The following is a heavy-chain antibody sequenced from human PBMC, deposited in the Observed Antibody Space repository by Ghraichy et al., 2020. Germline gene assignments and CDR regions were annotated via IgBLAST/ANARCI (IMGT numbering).Heavy chain of an antibody. CDR3: ASRYSTSSAFDY. J-gene: IGHJ4*02. D-gene: IGHD6-6*01. Sequence: GGSLRLSCAASGIIFSSSNMNWVRQPPGKGLEWVSSISDGSSYISYADSVKGRFTISRDNAKNSLYLQMNSLRAEDTAVYYCASRYSTSSAFDYWGQGTLVTVSS. V-gene: IGHV3-21*01. CDR2: ISDGSSYI. CDR1: GIIFSSSN.